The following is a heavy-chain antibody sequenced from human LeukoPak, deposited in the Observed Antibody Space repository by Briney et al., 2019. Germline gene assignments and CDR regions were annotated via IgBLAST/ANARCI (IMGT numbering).Heavy chain of an antibody. J-gene: IGHJ4*02. V-gene: IGHV3-7*01. CDR1: GFTFSSYW. D-gene: IGHD6-13*01. Sequence: GGSLRLSCAASGFTFSSYWMSWVRQAPGKGLEWVANIKQDGSGKYYVDSVKGRFTISRDNAKNSLYLQMNSLRAEDTAVYYCARAPFSSSWYLRIRSEYYFDYWGQGTLVTVSS. CDR2: IKQDGSGK. CDR3: ARAPFSSSWYLRIRSEYYFDY.